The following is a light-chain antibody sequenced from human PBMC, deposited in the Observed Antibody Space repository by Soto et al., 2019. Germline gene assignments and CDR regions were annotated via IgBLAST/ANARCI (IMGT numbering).Light chain of an antibody. V-gene: IGKV3-15*01. CDR3: QQSSNWPRT. J-gene: IGKJ1*01. CDR2: RAS. Sequence: IVMTQSPATLSVSLGXRATLSCRASQSINSSLAWYQQKPGQAPRLLMFRASIRAAGFPARFSGSGSGTEFNITISSLEPEDFAVYYCQQSSNWPRTFGQGTKVDSK. CDR1: QSINSS.